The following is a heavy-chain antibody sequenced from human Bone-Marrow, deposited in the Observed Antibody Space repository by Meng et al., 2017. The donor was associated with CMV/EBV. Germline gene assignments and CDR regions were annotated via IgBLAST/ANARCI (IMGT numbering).Heavy chain of an antibody. D-gene: IGHD2-21*02. CDR2: IYYSGST. CDR1: GGSVSSGSYY. V-gene: IGHV4-61*01. CDR3: ARDLRVTGGFDI. Sequence: SETLSLTCTVSGGSVSSGSYYWSWIRQPPGKGLEWIGYIYYSGSTNYNPSLKSRVTISVDTSKNQFSLKLSSVTAADTAVYYCARDLRVTGGFDIWGQGTMVTVSS. J-gene: IGHJ3*02.